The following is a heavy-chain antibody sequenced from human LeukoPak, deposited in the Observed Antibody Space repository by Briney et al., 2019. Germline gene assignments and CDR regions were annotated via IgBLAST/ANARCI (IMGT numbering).Heavy chain of an antibody. CDR2: IIPIFGTA. CDR3: ARGKNWNDLTFDY. J-gene: IGHJ4*02. V-gene: IGHV1-69*06. CDR1: GGTFSSYA. D-gene: IGHD1-1*01. Sequence: SVKVSCKASGGTFSSYAISWVRQAPGQGLEWMGGIIPIFGTANYAQKFQGRVTITADKSTSTAYMELRSLRSEDTAVYYCARGKNWNDLTFDYWGQGTLVTVSS.